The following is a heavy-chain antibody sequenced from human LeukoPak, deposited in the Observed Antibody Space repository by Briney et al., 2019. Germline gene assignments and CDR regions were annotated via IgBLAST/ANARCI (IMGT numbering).Heavy chain of an antibody. D-gene: IGHD3-16*02. V-gene: IGHV3-74*01. CDR1: GFTFSSYW. Sequence: GGSLRLSCAASGFTFSSYWMHWVRQAPGKGLVWVSRINPDGSTTSYADSVKGRFTISRDSAKNTLYLQMNSLRAEDTAVYYCARVSVSRYYFDNWGQGTPVTVS. CDR3: ARVSVSRYYFDN. J-gene: IGHJ4*02. CDR2: INPDGSTT.